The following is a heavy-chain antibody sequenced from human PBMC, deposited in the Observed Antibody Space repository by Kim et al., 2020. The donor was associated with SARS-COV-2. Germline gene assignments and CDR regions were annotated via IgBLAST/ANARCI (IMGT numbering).Heavy chain of an antibody. D-gene: IGHD2-2*01. Sequence: SETLSLTCAVYGGSFSGYYWSWIRQPPGKGLEWIGEINHSGSTNYNPSLKSRVTISVDTSKNQFSLKLSSVTAADTAVYYCARGEGSTSAPLDYWGQGT. V-gene: IGHV4-34*01. CDR3: ARGEGSTSAPLDY. CDR1: GGSFSGYY. J-gene: IGHJ4*02. CDR2: INHSGST.